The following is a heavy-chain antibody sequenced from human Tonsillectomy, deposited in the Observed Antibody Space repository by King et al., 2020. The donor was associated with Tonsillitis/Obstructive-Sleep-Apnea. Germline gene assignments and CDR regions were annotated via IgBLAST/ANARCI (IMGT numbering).Heavy chain of an antibody. J-gene: IGHJ5*02. V-gene: IGHV1-46*01. D-gene: IGHD5-12*01. Sequence: QLVQSGAEVKKPGASVKLSCKASGYTFVNFYIHWVRQAPGQGREWMGMINPSDGSTRYAQKFQGRVTMTRDTSTSTVYMELSSLRSEDTAVYYCARDVLGTTFYWFDPWGQGTLVTVSS. CDR1: GYTFVNFY. CDR3: ARDVLGTTFYWFDP. CDR2: INPSDGST.